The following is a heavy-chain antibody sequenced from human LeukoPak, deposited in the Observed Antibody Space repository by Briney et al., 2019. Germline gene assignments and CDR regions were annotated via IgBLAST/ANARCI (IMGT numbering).Heavy chain of an antibody. D-gene: IGHD6-13*01. J-gene: IGHJ5*02. Sequence: GGSLRLSCAASGFNFNKYNMNWVRQAPGKGLEWVSYITLSSSTTYYADSVKGRFTISRDNAKKSLYLQMNSLRAEDTAVYYCAREPSYSSSWYITCDHWGQGILVTVSS. CDR3: AREPSYSSSWYITCDH. CDR1: GFNFNKYN. CDR2: ITLSSSTT. V-gene: IGHV3-48*01.